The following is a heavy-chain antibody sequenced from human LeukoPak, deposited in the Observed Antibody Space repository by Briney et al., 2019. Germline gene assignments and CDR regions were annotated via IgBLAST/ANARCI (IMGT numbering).Heavy chain of an antibody. Sequence: ASVKVSCKASGYTFTSYGISWVRQAPGQGLEWMGWISAYNGNTNYAQKLQGRVTMTTDTSTSTAYMELRSLRSDDTAVYYCARDFWSGYPPISDYYYMDVWSKGTTVTVSS. J-gene: IGHJ6*03. CDR3: ARDFWSGYPPISDYYYMDV. D-gene: IGHD3-3*01. CDR2: ISAYNGNT. V-gene: IGHV1-18*01. CDR1: GYTFTSYG.